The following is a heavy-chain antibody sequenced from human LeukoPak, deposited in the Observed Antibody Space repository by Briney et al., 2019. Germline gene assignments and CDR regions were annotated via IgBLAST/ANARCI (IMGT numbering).Heavy chain of an antibody. CDR3: AKDSGGNQFSYYMDV. CDR2: IWYDGSNK. V-gene: IGHV3-30*02. CDR1: GFTFSNYG. J-gene: IGHJ6*03. Sequence: PGGSLRLSCAASGFTFSNYGIHWVRQAQGKGLEWVAFIWYDGSNKYYADSVKGRFTISRDNSKNTLYLQMNSLRAEDTAVYYCAKDSGGNQFSYYMDVWGNGTTVTVSS. D-gene: IGHD4-23*01.